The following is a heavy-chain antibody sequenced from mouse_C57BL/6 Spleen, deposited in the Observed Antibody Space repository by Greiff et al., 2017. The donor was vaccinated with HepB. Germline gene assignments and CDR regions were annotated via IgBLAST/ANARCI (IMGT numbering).Heavy chain of an antibody. D-gene: IGHD2-4*01. V-gene: IGHV1-15*01. Sequence: VQLKESGAELVRPGASVTLSCKASGYTFTDYEMHWVKQTPVHGLEWIGAIDPETGGTAYNQKFKGKAILTADKSSSTAYMELRSLTSEDSAVYYCTRPIYYDYGFDYWGQGTTLTVSS. CDR2: IDPETGGT. J-gene: IGHJ2*01. CDR1: GYTFTDYE. CDR3: TRPIYYDYGFDY.